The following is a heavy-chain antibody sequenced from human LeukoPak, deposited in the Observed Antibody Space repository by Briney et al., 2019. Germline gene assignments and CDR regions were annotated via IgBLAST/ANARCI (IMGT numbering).Heavy chain of an antibody. CDR3: ARGLGGATWFGY. CDR2: INHSGST. CDR1: GDSISRES. V-gene: IGHV4-34*01. J-gene: IGHJ4*02. Sequence: PSETLSLTCTVSGDSISRESWSWIRQAPGKGLEWIGEINHSGSTNYNPPLKSRVTISVDTSKNQFSLKLSSVTAADTAVYYCARGLGGATWFGYWGQGTLVTVSS. D-gene: IGHD1-26*01.